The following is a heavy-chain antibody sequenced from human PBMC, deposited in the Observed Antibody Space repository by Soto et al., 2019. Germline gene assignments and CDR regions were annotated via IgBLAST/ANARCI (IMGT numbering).Heavy chain of an antibody. CDR3: LHSHWGHWFDY. CDR2: IYWDDDK. D-gene: IGHD7-27*01. CDR1: GFSLSTSGVG. J-gene: IGHJ4*02. Sequence: QITLKESGHTLVKPTQTLTLTCTFSGFSLSTSGVGVGWIRQPPGKALEWLALIYWDDDKRYSPSLKSRLTSTHDTSKNQVDLTITDMDPVDTATYYCLHSHWGHWFDYWGQGTLVTVSS. V-gene: IGHV2-5*02.